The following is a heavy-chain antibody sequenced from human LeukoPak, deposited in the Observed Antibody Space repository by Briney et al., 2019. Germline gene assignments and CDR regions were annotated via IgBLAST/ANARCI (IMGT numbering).Heavy chain of an antibody. Sequence: SETLSLTCTVSGGSIRSYYWGWLRQPPGKGLEWIGYIYYSGSTNYNPSLKSRVTISIDTSKNQFSLKLSSVTAADTAVYYCANSIDFDYGDYYFDYWGQGALVTISS. CDR2: IYYSGST. CDR3: ANSIDFDYGDYYFDY. V-gene: IGHV4-59*01. J-gene: IGHJ4*02. CDR1: GGSIRSYY. D-gene: IGHD4-17*01.